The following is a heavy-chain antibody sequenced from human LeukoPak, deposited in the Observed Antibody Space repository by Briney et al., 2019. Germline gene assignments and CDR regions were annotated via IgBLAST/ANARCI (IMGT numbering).Heavy chain of an antibody. CDR1: GFTFRSYA. D-gene: IGHD6-19*01. J-gene: IGHJ4*02. CDR3: AKRDRSGWYYFDY. V-gene: IGHV3-23*01. Sequence: GGPLTLACEASGFTFRSYAVIWVRQARGKGREWVSLISNSGVNTYYAHSVKGRFTISRDHFKNTVFLQMNSRGGEDKAIFYCAKRDRSGWYYFDYWGQGTLVTVSS. CDR2: ISNSGVNT.